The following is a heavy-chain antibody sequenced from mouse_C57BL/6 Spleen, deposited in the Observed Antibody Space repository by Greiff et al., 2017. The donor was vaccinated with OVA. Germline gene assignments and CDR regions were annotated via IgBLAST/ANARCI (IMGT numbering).Heavy chain of an antibody. Sequence: QVQLQQSGAELVRPGASVTLSCKASGYTFTDYEMHWVKQTPVHGLEWIGAIDPETGGTAYNQKFKGKAILTADKSSSTAYMELRSLTSEDSSVYYCTTPHTYYGNYAFAYWGQGTLVTVS. D-gene: IGHD2-10*01. J-gene: IGHJ3*01. CDR1: GYTFTDYE. CDR2: IDPETGGT. CDR3: TTPHTYYGNYAFAY. V-gene: IGHV1-15*01.